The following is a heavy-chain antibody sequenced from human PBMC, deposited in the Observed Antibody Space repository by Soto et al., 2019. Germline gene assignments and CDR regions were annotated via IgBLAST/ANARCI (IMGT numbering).Heavy chain of an antibody. V-gene: IGHV3-21*01. CDR3: ARDQTMIVVDPHPYYYYGMDV. CDR2: ISSSSSYI. J-gene: IGHJ6*02. D-gene: IGHD3-22*01. CDR1: GFTFSSYS. Sequence: GGSLRLSCAASGFTFSSYSMNWVRQAPGKGLEWVSSISSSSSYIYYADSVKGRFTISRDNAKNSLYLQMNSLRAEDTAVYYCARDQTMIVVDPHPYYYYGMDVWGQGTTVTVSS.